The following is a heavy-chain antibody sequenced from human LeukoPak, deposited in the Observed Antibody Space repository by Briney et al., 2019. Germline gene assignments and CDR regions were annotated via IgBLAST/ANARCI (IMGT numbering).Heavy chain of an antibody. CDR2: IYYIGST. J-gene: IGHJ3*02. CDR1: GDSISSYY. CDR3: ARDYAFDI. Sequence: SETLSLTCTVSGDSISSYYWSWIRQPPGEGLEWIGYIYYIGSTNYNPSLKSRVTITVDTSKNQFSLKLSSVTAADTAVYYCARDYAFDIWGQGTMVTVSS. V-gene: IGHV4-59*01.